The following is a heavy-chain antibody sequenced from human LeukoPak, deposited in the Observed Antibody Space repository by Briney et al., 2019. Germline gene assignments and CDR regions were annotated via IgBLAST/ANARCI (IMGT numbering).Heavy chain of an antibody. CDR3: AKDLQSYYYDSSGDAFDI. D-gene: IGHD3-22*01. Sequence: GGSLRLSCAASGFTFSSYGMHWVRQAPGKGLEWVAVIWYDGSNKYYADSVKGRFTISRDNSKNTLYLQMNSLRAEDTAVYYCAKDLQSYYYDSSGDAFDIWGQGTMVTVSS. CDR2: IWYDGSNK. J-gene: IGHJ3*02. V-gene: IGHV3-33*06. CDR1: GFTFSSYG.